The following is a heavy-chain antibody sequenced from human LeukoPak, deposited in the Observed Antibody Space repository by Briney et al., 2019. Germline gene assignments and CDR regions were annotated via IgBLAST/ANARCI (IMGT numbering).Heavy chain of an antibody. D-gene: IGHD6-25*01. CDR3: ARGGDF. V-gene: IGHV3-48*03. J-gene: IGHJ4*02. CDR1: GFPFNTYE. Sequence: GGSLRLSCAASGFPFNTYEMNWVRQAPGKGLEWISYISNSGSTKYYADSVKGRFTISRDNAKNSLYLHMNILRAEDTAVYYCARGGDFWGQGTLVTVSS. CDR2: ISNSGSTK.